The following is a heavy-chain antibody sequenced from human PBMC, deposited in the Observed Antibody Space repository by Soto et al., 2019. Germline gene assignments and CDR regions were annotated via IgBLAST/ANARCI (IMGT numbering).Heavy chain of an antibody. CDR2: INSDGSST. Sequence: PGGSLRLSCAASGFTFSSYWMHWVRQAPGKGLVWVSRINSDGSSTSYADSVKGRFTISRDNAKNTLYLQMNSLRAEDTAVYYCARGGIRFLEWLFYFDYWGQGTLVTVSS. J-gene: IGHJ4*02. D-gene: IGHD3-3*01. V-gene: IGHV3-74*01. CDR3: ARGGIRFLEWLFYFDY. CDR1: GFTFSSYW.